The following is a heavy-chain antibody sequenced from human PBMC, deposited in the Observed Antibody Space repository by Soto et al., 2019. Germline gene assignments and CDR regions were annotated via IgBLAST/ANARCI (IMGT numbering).Heavy chain of an antibody. CDR1: GFTFSSYS. CDR2: ISSSSSTI. D-gene: IGHD3-10*01. CDR3: ARDSVVRGVTPSTIDY. J-gene: IGHJ4*02. Sequence: EVQLVESGGGLVQPGGSLRLSCAASGFTFSSYSMNWVRQAPGKGLEWVSYISSSSSTIYYADSVKGRFTISRDNAKNSLYLQMNSLRDEDTAVYYCARDSVVRGVTPSTIDYWGQGTLVTVSS. V-gene: IGHV3-48*02.